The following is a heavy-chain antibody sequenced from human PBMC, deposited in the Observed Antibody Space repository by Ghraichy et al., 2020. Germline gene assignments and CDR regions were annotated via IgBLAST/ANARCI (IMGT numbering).Heavy chain of an antibody. CDR3: VRDEHLAYCDGDCSHDAFDI. CDR1: GYTFTNYF. D-gene: IGHD2-21*02. J-gene: IGHJ3*02. Sequence: ASVKVFCKTSGYTFTNYFMHWVRQAPGQGLEWMGIINPSVGSTSYAQKLQDRVTMTRDTSTSTVYMELNSLRLDDTAVYYCVRDEHLAYCDGDCSHDAFDIWGQGTMVTISS. V-gene: IGHV1-46*04. CDR2: INPSVGST.